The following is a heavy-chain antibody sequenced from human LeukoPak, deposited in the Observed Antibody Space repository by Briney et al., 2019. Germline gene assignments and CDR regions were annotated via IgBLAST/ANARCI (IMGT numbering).Heavy chain of an antibody. CDR3: AREGGSGSDYYYYYYMDV. Sequence: GGSLRLSCAASGFTFSSYAMHWVRQAPGKGLEWVAVISYDGSNKYYADSVKGQYTISRDNSKNTLYLQMNSLRAEDTAVYYCAREGGSGSDYYYYYYMDVWGKGTTVTVSS. V-gene: IGHV3-30-3*01. J-gene: IGHJ6*03. CDR1: GFTFSSYA. CDR2: ISYDGSNK. D-gene: IGHD3-10*01.